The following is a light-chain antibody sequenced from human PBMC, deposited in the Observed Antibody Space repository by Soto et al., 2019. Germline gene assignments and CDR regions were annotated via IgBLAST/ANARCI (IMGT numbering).Light chain of an antibody. CDR2: GAS. CDR1: QSVSSDF. Sequence: ELVLTQSPDTLSLSPGERATLSCRASQSVSSDFLVWYQQKPGQAPRLLIYGASSRATGIPDRFSGGGSGTYFILSISRLEPEDFAVYYCQHYDNSPPSVNFGPGTKVDIK. V-gene: IGKV3-20*01. CDR3: QHYDNSPPSVN. J-gene: IGKJ3*01.